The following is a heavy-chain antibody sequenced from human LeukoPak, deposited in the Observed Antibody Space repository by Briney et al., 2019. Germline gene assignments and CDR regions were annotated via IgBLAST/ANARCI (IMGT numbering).Heavy chain of an antibody. V-gene: IGHV4-59*01. D-gene: IGHD1-7*01. Sequence: SETLSLTCTVSGGSISTYYWSWIRQPPGKGLEWIAYIDYSASTNYNPSLKSRVTISVDTSKNQFSLKLSSVTAADRAVYYCARDSRRELLHAFDIWGQGTMVTVSS. CDR3: ARDSRRELLHAFDI. J-gene: IGHJ3*02. CDR2: IDYSAST. CDR1: GGSISTYY.